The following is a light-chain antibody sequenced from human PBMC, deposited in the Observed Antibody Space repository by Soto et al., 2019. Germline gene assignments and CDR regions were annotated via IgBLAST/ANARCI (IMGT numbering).Light chain of an antibody. CDR2: DAS. Sequence: DIQMTQSPSSLSASVGDRVTITCQASQDISNYLNWYQQKPGKAPKLLIYDASNLETGVPSRFSGSGSWTDFTFTISSLQPEDIATYYCQQYDNLPLTFGGGTKVDI. J-gene: IGKJ4*01. CDR3: QQYDNLPLT. V-gene: IGKV1-33*01. CDR1: QDISNY.